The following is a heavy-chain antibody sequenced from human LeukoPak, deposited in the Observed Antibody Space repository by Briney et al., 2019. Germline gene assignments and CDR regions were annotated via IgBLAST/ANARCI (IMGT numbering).Heavy chain of an antibody. CDR1: GFSFSTQR. Sequence: GGSLRLSCAASGFSFSTQRMHWVRQAPGKGLEWVAVIWYDGSNKYYADSVKGRFTISRDNSKNTLYLQMNSLRAEDTAVYYCARGGYSYGQYYFDYWGQGTLVTVSS. CDR2: IWYDGSNK. D-gene: IGHD5-18*01. CDR3: ARGGYSYGQYYFDY. V-gene: IGHV3-33*08. J-gene: IGHJ4*02.